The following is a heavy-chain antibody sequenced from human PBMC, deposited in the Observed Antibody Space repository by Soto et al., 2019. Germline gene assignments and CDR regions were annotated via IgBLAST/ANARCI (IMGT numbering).Heavy chain of an antibody. CDR2: ISMSGTTM. CDR1: GFTFSSYA. CDR3: ARDAIGDATNWFDP. Sequence: EVRLVESGGGLAQPGGSLRLSCAASGFTFSSYAMNWVRQSPGKGLEWVSYISMSGTTMFYADSVKGRFTISRDNAKKSLFLRMTSLRDEDTAMYYCARDAIGDATNWFDPWGQGTLVTVSS. J-gene: IGHJ5*02. V-gene: IGHV3-48*02.